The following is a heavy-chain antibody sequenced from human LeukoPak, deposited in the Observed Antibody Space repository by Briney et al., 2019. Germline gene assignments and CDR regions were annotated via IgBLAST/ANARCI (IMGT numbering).Heavy chain of an antibody. CDR2: MYYSGST. J-gene: IGHJ5*02. CDR3: ARPYYYDSRIDP. V-gene: IGHV4-30-4*02. Sequence: SDSLSLTCTVSGGSISSGDYYWSWIRQPPGKGLEWIAYMYYSGSTYYNPSLKSRVTMSADTSKNQLSLKLSSVTAADTAVYYCARPYYYDSRIDPWGQGILVTVSS. D-gene: IGHD3-22*01. CDR1: GGSISSGDYY.